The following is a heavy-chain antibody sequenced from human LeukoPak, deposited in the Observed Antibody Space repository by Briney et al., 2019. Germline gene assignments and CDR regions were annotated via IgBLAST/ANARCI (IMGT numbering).Heavy chain of an antibody. J-gene: IGHJ4*02. Sequence: GGSLRLSCAASGFTFSNYWIHWVRQAPGKGLVWVSRISPDGNYGNYADSVKGRFTISRDNAKNTVYLQMNSLRAEDTAVYYCARDDFSGDFWSGWGYWGQGTLVTASS. CDR2: ISPDGNYG. CDR1: GFTFSNYW. CDR3: ARDDFSGDFWSGWGY. D-gene: IGHD3-3*01. V-gene: IGHV3-74*01.